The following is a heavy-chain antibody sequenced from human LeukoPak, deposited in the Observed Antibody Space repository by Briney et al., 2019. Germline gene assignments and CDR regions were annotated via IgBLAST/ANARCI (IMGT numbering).Heavy chain of an antibody. CDR2: MNPNSGNT. V-gene: IGHV1-8*01. D-gene: IGHD1-26*01. Sequence: GASVKVSCKASGYTFTSYDINWVRQATGQGLEWMGWMNPNSGNTGYAQKFQGRVTMTRNTSISTAYMELSSLRSEDTAVYYCASSRLYSGSYDFDYWGQGTLVTVSS. CDR1: GYTFTSYD. CDR3: ASSRLYSGSYDFDY. J-gene: IGHJ4*02.